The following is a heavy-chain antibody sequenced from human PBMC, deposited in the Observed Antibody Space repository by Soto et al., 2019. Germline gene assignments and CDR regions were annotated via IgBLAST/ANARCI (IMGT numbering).Heavy chain of an antibody. CDR3: ARALGYSGYAGMDV. V-gene: IGHV1-18*01. CDR2: ISPDNGNT. Sequence: QVQLVESGGEVNKPGASVKVSCKASGYTFTIYGINWVRQAPGQGLEWMGWISPDNGNTNYAQKLQGRVTMTTDTSTSTAYMELRSLRSDDTAVYYCARALGYSGYAGMDVWGQGTTVTVSS. D-gene: IGHD5-12*01. J-gene: IGHJ6*02. CDR1: GYTFTIYG.